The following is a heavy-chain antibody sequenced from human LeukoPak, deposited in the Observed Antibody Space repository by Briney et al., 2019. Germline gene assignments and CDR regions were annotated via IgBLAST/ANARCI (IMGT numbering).Heavy chain of an antibody. V-gene: IGHV3-21*01. J-gene: IGHJ4*02. CDR3: ARDDYGGDYSDFDY. D-gene: IGHD4-23*01. CDR2: LSSSSDYI. CDR1: GFTFSSYR. Sequence: TGGSLRLSCAASGFTFSSYRMNWVRQAPGKGLEWVSSLSSSSDYIHYADSVKGRFTISRDNAKNSLYLQMNSLRAKDTAVYYCARDDYGGDYSDFDYWGQGTLVTVSS.